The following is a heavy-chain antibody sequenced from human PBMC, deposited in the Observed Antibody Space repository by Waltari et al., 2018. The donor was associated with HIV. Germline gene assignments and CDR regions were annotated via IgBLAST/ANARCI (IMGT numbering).Heavy chain of an antibody. CDR2: ISTGGTT. V-gene: IGHV4-61*02. Sequence: QVQLSESWPGLVNPSQSLSLCCFVSGDSNRTARGRHLCSWFRQSVGKDLEWIGHISTGGTTNYNPSLKSRVSISVDKSKRSFSLKVNSVTAADTAVYFCARSPKQWLSIRVIFFDVWGRGTLVTVSP. J-gene: IGHJ2*01. CDR1: GDSNRTARGRHL. D-gene: IGHD6-19*01. CDR3: ARSPKQWLSIRVIFFDV.